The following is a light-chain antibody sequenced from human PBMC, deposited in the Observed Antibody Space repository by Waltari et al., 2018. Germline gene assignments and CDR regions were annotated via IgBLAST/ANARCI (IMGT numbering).Light chain of an antibody. CDR1: QSVFYSSNNKNY. Sequence: DFVMTQSPDSLAVSLGERATINCKSSQSVFYSSNNKNYLAWYQQKPEQPPNLLIYWASTRESGVPDRFSGSGSGTDFTLTISSLQAEDVAVYYCQQYYSTPITFGQGTRLEI. CDR2: WAS. CDR3: QQYYSTPIT. J-gene: IGKJ5*01. V-gene: IGKV4-1*01.